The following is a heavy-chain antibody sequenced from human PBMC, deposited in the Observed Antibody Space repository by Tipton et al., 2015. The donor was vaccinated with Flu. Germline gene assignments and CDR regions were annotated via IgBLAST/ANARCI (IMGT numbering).Heavy chain of an antibody. D-gene: IGHD3-3*01. V-gene: IGHV4-4*07. CDR1: GGSISSHY. CDR2: FYTSGTT. Sequence: TLSLTCTVSGGSISSHYWSWIRQPAGKGLEWIGRFYTSGTTNYNPSLKSRLTMSVDTSKNQFSLKLSSVTAADTAVYYCARFDFWSGSAKAFDIWGPGTMVNVSS. CDR3: ARFDFWSGSAKAFDI. J-gene: IGHJ3*02.